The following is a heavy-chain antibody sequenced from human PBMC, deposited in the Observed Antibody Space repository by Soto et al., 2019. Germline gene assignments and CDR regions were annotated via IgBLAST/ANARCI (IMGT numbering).Heavy chain of an antibody. D-gene: IGHD6-19*01. V-gene: IGHV1-3*05. CDR1: GYTFTGYA. CDR2: INAGNGNT. J-gene: IGHJ4*02. CDR3: ARAVAVAADFDY. Sequence: QVQLVQSGAEEKKPGASVKVSCKASGYTFTGYAMHWVRQAPGQRLEWMGWINAGNGNTKYSQKFQGRVTITRDTPAGTAYMELSSLRSEDTAVYYCARAVAVAADFDYWGQGTLVTVSS.